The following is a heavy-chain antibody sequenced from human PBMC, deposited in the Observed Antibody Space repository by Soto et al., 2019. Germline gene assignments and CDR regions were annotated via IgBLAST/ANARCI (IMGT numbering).Heavy chain of an antibody. V-gene: IGHV3-30-3*01. D-gene: IGHD2-15*01. CDR1: GFTFSSYA. CDR3: AREDCSGGSCYPPNRAGYYYYGMDV. CDR2: ISYDGSNK. J-gene: IGHJ6*02. Sequence: AGGSLRLSCAASGFTFSSYAMHWVRQAPGKGLEWVAVISYDGSNKYYADSVKGRFTISRDNSKNTLYLQMNSLRAEDTAVYYCAREDCSGGSCYPPNRAGYYYYGMDVWGQGTTVTVS.